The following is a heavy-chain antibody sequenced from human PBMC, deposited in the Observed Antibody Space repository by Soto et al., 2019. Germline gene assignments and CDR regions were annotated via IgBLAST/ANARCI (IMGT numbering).Heavy chain of an antibody. CDR1: GFTFSSYG. CDR2: ISYDGSNK. Sequence: QVQLVESGGGVVQPGRSLRLSCAASGFTFSSYGMHWVRQAPGKGLEWVAVISYDGSNKYYADSVKGRFTISRDNSKNTLYLQMNSLRAEDTAVYYCALGGGWYFDYWGQGTLVTVSS. V-gene: IGHV3-30*03. J-gene: IGHJ4*02. CDR3: ALGGGWYFDY. D-gene: IGHD6-19*01.